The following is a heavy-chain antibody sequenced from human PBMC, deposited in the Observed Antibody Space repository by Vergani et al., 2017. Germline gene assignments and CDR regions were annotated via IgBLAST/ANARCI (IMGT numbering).Heavy chain of an antibody. CDR1: GFIFSDYY. V-gene: IGHV3-11*04. CDR3: ATKSCGTPGCQIGYFRE. D-gene: IGHD1-1*01. CDR2: ISGRGTSK. J-gene: IGHJ1*01. Sequence: QVQLVESGGGFVKPGGSLRLSCAASGFIFSDYYMTWIRQAPGRGLEWVSHISGRGTSKYYSDSVKGRFTISRDNAKKSQYLQMNSLRTEDTAVYYCATKSCGTPGCQIGYFREWGQGTLVTVSS.